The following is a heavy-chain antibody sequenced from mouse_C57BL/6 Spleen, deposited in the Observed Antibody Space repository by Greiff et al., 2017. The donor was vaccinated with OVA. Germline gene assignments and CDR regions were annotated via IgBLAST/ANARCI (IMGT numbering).Heavy chain of an antibody. Sequence: EVKLVESGGGLVKPGGSLKLSCAASGFTFSDYGMHWVRQAPEKGLEWVAYISSGSSTIYYADTVKGRFTISRDNAKNTRFLQMTSLRSEDPAMYYCARRGGLYWYFDVWGTGTTVTVSS. CDR2: ISSGSSTI. CDR1: GFTFSDYG. CDR3: ARRGGLYWYFDV. D-gene: IGHD3-1*01. J-gene: IGHJ1*03. V-gene: IGHV5-17*01.